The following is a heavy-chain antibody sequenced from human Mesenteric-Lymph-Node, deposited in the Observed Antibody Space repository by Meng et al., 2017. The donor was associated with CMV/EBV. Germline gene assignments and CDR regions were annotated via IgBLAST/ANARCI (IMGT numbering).Heavy chain of an antibody. D-gene: IGHD5-12*01. V-gene: IGHV1-2*02. Sequence: ASVKVSCKASGYSFTDYYLYWVRRAPGQGPEWMGWINPKSGGTNHALNFQDRVTMTRDTSISTAYMELSSLRSDDTAVYYCARAWLTPDDYYYGMDVWGQGTTVTVSS. CDR2: INPKSGGT. CDR3: ARAWLTPDDYYYGMDV. J-gene: IGHJ6*02. CDR1: GYSFTDYY.